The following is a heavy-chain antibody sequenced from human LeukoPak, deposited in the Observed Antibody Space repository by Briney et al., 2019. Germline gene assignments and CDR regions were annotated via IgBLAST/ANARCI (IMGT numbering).Heavy chain of an antibody. D-gene: IGHD3-22*01. Sequence: ASVKVSCKASGYTFTSYDINWVRQATGQGLEWMGWMNPNSGNTGYAQKFQGRVTMTRNTSISTAYMELRSLRSEDTAVYYCARSLHYYDSSGYYYDYWGQGTLVTVSS. J-gene: IGHJ4*02. CDR2: MNPNSGNT. V-gene: IGHV1-8*01. CDR3: ARSLHYYDSSGYYYDY. CDR1: GYTFTSYD.